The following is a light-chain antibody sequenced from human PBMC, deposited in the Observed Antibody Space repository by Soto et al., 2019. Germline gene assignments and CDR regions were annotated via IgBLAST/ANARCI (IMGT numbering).Light chain of an antibody. V-gene: IGKV3D-11*02. CDR2: DAS. Sequence: EIVLAQSPATLSLSPGERATLSCRASQSVSIYLAWYQQKPGQAPRLLIYDASNRATGIPARFSGSGSGTDFTLTISSLEPEDFAVYYCQQRSNWQGTFGQGTRLEIK. CDR1: QSVSIY. J-gene: IGKJ5*01. CDR3: QQRSNWQGT.